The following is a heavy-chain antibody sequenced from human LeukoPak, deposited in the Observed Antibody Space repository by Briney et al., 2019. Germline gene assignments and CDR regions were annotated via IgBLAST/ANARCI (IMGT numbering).Heavy chain of an antibody. CDR2: INPNSGGT. V-gene: IGHV1-2*02. CDR3: ARESPEVAVAATLHNRFDP. Sequence: ASVKVSCKASGYTFTGYYMHWVRQAPGQGLEWMGWINPNSGGTNYAQKFQGRVTMTRDTSISTAYMELSRLRSDDTAVYYCARESPEVAVAATLHNRFDPWGQGTLVTVSS. CDR1: GYTFTGYY. J-gene: IGHJ5*02. D-gene: IGHD2-15*01.